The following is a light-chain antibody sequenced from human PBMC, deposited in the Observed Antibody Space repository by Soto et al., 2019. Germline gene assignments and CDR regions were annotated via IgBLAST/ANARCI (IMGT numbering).Light chain of an antibody. CDR3: ASYTSSTPLV. CDR2: EVS. Sequence: QSALTQPASVSGSPGQSIAISCTGTSSDVGGYSYVSWYQQHPGKAPKTMIYEVSNRPSGVSNRFSGSKSGNTASLTISGLQAEDEADYYCASYTSSTPLVFGTGTKLTVL. CDR1: SSDVGGYSY. J-gene: IGLJ1*01. V-gene: IGLV2-14*01.